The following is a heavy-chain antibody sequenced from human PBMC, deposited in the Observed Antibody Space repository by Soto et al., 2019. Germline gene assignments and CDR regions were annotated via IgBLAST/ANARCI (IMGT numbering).Heavy chain of an antibody. CDR2: ISAYNGNT. D-gene: IGHD1-26*01. V-gene: IGHV1-18*01. CDR1: GYTFTSYG. CDR3: ARVIPPEWELLPGWFDP. J-gene: IGHJ5*02. Sequence: QVQLVQSGAEVKKPGASVKVSCKASGYTFTSYGISWVRQAPGQGLEWMGWISAYNGNTNYAQKLQGRVTMTTDTSTSTAYMELRSLRSDDTDVYDCARVIPPEWELLPGWFDPWGQGTLVTVSS.